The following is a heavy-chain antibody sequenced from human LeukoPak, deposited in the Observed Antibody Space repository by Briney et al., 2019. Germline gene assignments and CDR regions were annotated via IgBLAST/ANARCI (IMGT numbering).Heavy chain of an antibody. CDR1: GGSISSHY. J-gene: IGHJ5*02. CDR3: ARDVIAGFNWFDP. D-gene: IGHD3-16*02. V-gene: IGHV4-59*11. Sequence: SETLSLTCTVSGGSISSHYWSWIRQPPGKGLEWIGYIYYSGSTNYNPSLKSRVTISLDTSKNQFSLKLTSVTAADTAVYYCARDVIAGFNWFDPWGQGTLVTVSS. CDR2: IYYSGST.